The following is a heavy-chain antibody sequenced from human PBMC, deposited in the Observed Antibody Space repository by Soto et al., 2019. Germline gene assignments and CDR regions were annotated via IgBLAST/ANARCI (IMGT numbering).Heavy chain of an antibody. CDR3: AITAGYDYVWGSSGLDP. CDR1: GFTFSSYG. V-gene: IGHV3-30*03. CDR2: ISYDGSDK. Sequence: GGSLRLSCAGSGFTFSSYGMHWVRQAPGEGLEWVAVISYDGSDKYYGDSVKGRFTISRDDSKNTLYLQMNSLRVEDTAIYYCAITAGYDYVWGSSGLDPWGQGTLVTVAS. J-gene: IGHJ5*02. D-gene: IGHD3-16*01.